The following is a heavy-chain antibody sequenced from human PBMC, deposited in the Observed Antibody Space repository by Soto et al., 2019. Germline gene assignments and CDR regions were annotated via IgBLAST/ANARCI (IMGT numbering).Heavy chain of an antibody. V-gene: IGHV4-30-4*01. CDR3: VRYCSTTKCPVDY. CDR1: GGSISSGGSY. Sequence: PSETLSLTCTVSGGSISSGGSYWGWIRQPPGKGLEWIGYIYYSGNTYFNPSLKSRVTLSVDTSKNQFSLNLSSVTAADTAVYYCVRYCSTTKCPVDYWGQGTLVTVSS. D-gene: IGHD2-2*01. CDR2: IYYSGNT. J-gene: IGHJ4*02.